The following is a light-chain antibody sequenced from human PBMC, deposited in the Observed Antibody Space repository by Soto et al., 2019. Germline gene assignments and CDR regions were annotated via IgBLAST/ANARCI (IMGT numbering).Light chain of an antibody. CDR3: QSYDSSLSGYV. Sequence: QSVLTQPPSVSGAPGQRVTFSCTGSSSNIGAGYDVHWYQQFPGTAPKLLIYGNSNRPSGIPDRFSGSKSGTSASLPITGLQAEDEADYYCQSYDSSLSGYVFGTGTKLTVL. CDR2: GNS. CDR1: SSNIGAGYD. J-gene: IGLJ1*01. V-gene: IGLV1-40*01.